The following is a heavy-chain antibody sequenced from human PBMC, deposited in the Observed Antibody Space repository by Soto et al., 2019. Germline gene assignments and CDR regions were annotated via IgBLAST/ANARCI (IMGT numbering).Heavy chain of an antibody. CDR2: ISYDGSNK. CDR1: GFTFSSYF. Sequence: GGSLRLSCAASGFTFSSYFMHWVRQAPGKGLEWVTVISYDGSNKYYADSVKGRFTISRDNSKNTLYLQMNSLRAEDTAVYYCAKGSTAMTYFDYWGQGTLVTVSS. J-gene: IGHJ4*02. D-gene: IGHD5-18*01. CDR3: AKGSTAMTYFDY. V-gene: IGHV3-30*18.